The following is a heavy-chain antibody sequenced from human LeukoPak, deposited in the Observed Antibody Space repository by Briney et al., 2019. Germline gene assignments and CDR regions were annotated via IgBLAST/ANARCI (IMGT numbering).Heavy chain of an antibody. CDR2: ILSTGGSI. CDR1: GFTFSSYS. D-gene: IGHD3-16*02. V-gene: IGHV3-48*04. CDR3: VRRDYFDYLWGSYRPREQSTY. J-gene: IGHJ4*02. Sequence: GGSLRLLCAASGFTFSSYSMNWVRQARGKAREGISYILSTGGSIYYADSVRRRFTISRDNAKNSLYLQMNSLRAEDTAVYYCVRRDYFDYLWGSYRPREQSTYWGQGALVTVSS.